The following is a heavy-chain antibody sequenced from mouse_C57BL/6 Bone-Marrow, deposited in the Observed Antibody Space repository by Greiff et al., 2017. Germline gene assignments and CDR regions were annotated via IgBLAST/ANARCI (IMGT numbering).Heavy chain of an antibody. J-gene: IGHJ4*01. CDR3: ARDHNDGSSPLAMDY. D-gene: IGHD1-1*01. CDR1: GFTFSSYA. CDR2: ISDGGSYT. Sequence: EVKVVESGGGLVKPGGSLKLSCAASGFTFSSYAMSWVRQTPEKRLEWVATISDGGSYTYYPDNVKGRFTISRDNAKNNLYLQMSHLKSEDTAMYYCARDHNDGSSPLAMDYWGQGTSVTVSS. V-gene: IGHV5-4*01.